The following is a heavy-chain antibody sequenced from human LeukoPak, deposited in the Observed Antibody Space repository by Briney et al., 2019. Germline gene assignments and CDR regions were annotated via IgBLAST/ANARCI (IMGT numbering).Heavy chain of an antibody. CDR1: GFTFSSYG. J-gene: IGHJ6*03. Sequence: QPGGSLRLSCAASGFTFSSYGMSWVRQAPGKGLEWVSAISGSGGSTYYADSVKGRFTISRDNSKNTLYLQMNSLRAEDTAVYYXXXXGIYSSSWYYYYYMDVWGKGTTVTVSS. V-gene: IGHV3-23*01. D-gene: IGHD6-13*01. CDR3: XXXGIYSSSWYYYYYMDV. CDR2: ISGSGGST.